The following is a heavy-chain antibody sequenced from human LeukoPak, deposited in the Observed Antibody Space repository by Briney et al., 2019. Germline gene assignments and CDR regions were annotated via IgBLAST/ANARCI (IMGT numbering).Heavy chain of an antibody. D-gene: IGHD3-10*01. CDR1: GFTFSSYS. V-gene: IGHV3-48*01. Sequence: GGSLRLSCAASGFTFSSYSMNWVRQAPGKRLEWVSYISASSTTIYYADSVKGRFTISRDNAKNSLYLQMNSLRAEDTAVYYCAREVIILPDYYYYGLDVWGQGTTVTVSS. CDR3: AREVIILPDYYYYGLDV. CDR2: ISASSTTI. J-gene: IGHJ6*02.